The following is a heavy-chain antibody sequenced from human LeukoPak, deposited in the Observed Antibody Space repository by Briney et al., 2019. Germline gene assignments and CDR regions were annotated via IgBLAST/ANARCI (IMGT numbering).Heavy chain of an antibody. V-gene: IGHV4-39*01. J-gene: IGHJ3*02. CDR1: GGSISSNYY. Sequence: SETLSLTCTVSGGSISSNYYWDWIRQPPGKGLEWIGSIYYSGSTYCNPSLKSRVTISVDTSKNQFSLKLSSVTAADTALYYCARQKYYDSRIWGQGTMVTVSS. CDR2: IYYSGST. CDR3: ARQKYYDSRI. D-gene: IGHD3-22*01.